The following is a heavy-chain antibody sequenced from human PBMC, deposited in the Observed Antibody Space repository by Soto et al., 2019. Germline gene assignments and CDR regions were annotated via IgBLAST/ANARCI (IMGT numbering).Heavy chain of an antibody. CDR1: GGSFSGYY. CDR2: INHSGST. Sequence: QVQLQQWGAGLLKPSETLSLTCAVYGGSFSGYYWSWIRQPPGKGRECIGEINHSGSTNYNPSLKSRVTISVDTSKNQFSLKLSSVTAADTAVYYCARGSDSSGYFGGRRYYYYYYGMDVWGQGTTVTVSS. D-gene: IGHD3-22*01. J-gene: IGHJ6*02. V-gene: IGHV4-34*01. CDR3: ARGSDSSGYFGGRRYYYYYYGMDV.